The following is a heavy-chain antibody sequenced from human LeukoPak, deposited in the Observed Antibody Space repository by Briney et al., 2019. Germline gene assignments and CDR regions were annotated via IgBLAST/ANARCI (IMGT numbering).Heavy chain of an antibody. CDR1: GGSISSYY. CDR2: IYYCGST. V-gene: IGHV4-59*01. Sequence: PSETLSLTCTVSGGSISSYYWSWIRQPPGKGLEWIGYIYYCGSTNYNPSLKSRVTISVDTSKNQFSLKLSSVTAADTAVYYCARGRRADFDYWGQGTLVTVSS. CDR3: ARGRRADFDY. J-gene: IGHJ4*02.